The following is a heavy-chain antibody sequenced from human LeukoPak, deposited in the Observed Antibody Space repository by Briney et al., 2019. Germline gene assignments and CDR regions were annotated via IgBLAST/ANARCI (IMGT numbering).Heavy chain of an antibody. V-gene: IGHV4-59*01. CDR1: GGSIRGYY. D-gene: IGHD6-13*01. CDR2: ISYSGTT. Sequence: SEALSLTCTVSGGSIRGYYWSWIRQPPGKGMEWIGYISYSGTTNYNPSLKSRAAISVDTSKNQFSLKLSSVTAADTAVYYCATYSSSLEYFHHWGQGTLVTVSS. J-gene: IGHJ1*01. CDR3: ATYSSSLEYFHH.